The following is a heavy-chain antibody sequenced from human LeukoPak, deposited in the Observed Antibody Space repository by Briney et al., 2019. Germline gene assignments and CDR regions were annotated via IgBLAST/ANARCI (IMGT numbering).Heavy chain of an antibody. CDR2: ISWDGGST. D-gene: IGHD3-10*01. CDR3: AKDLIRRSYGSGSYSGFDP. Sequence: GGSLRLSCAASGFTFDDYTMHWVRQAPGKGLEWVSLISWDGGSTYYADSVKGRFTISKDNSKNSLYLQMNSLRTEDTALYYCAKDLIRRSYGSGSYSGFDPWGQGTLVTVSS. CDR1: GFTFDDYT. V-gene: IGHV3-43*01. J-gene: IGHJ5*02.